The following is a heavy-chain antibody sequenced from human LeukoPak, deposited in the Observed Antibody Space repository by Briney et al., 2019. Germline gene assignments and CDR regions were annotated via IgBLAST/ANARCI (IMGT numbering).Heavy chain of an antibody. Sequence: ASVKVSCKASGYTFTSYGISWVRQAPGQGLEWMGWISAYYGNTNYAEKLRGRVTMSTDTSTSTAYMELRSLRSDDTAVYYCARERRVSSRPVTMVRGVDWGYYYYYIDVWGKGTTVTVSS. D-gene: IGHD3-10*01. CDR2: ISAYYGNT. J-gene: IGHJ6*03. CDR3: ARERRVSSRPVTMVRGVDWGYYYYYIDV. V-gene: IGHV1-18*01. CDR1: GYTFTSYG.